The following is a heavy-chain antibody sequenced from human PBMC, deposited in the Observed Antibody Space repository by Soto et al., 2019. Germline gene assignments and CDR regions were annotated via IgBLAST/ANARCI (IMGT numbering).Heavy chain of an antibody. CDR2: INADNGNT. V-gene: IGHV1-3*01. CDR3: ARDLGGWPDY. CDR1: GYTFNGYY. Sequence: ASVKVSCKASGYTFNGYYMQWVRQAPGQRLEWMGWINADNGNTKYSQKFQGRVTITRDTSASTAYMELSSLRSEDTAVYYCARDLGGWPDYWGQGTLVTVSS. J-gene: IGHJ4*02. D-gene: IGHD2-15*01.